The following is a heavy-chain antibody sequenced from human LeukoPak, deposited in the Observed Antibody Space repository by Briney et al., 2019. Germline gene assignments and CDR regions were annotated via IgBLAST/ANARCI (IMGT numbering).Heavy chain of an antibody. Sequence: GGSLRLSCAASGFTFSNYAMSWVRQAPGKGLEWVSGISGSGSSTSYADSVKGRLTISRDNSKNTLYLQMDSLRDEDTAVYYCAKVGIRISLIVVVFTTADDWYFDLWGRGTLVTVSS. CDR1: GFTFSNYA. CDR2: ISGSGSST. J-gene: IGHJ2*01. CDR3: AKVGIRISLIVVVFTTADDWYFDL. V-gene: IGHV3-23*01. D-gene: IGHD3-22*01.